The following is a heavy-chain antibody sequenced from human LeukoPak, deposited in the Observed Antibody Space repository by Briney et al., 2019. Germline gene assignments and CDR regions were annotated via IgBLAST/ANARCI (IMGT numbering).Heavy chain of an antibody. Sequence: GGSLRLSCAASGFTFSSYAMHWVRQAPGKGLEWVAVISYDGGNKYYADSVKGRFTISRDNSKNTLYLQMNSLRAEDTAVYYCARDSVAGAYGVFDYWGQGTLVTVSS. D-gene: IGHD6-19*01. CDR2: ISYDGGNK. J-gene: IGHJ4*02. V-gene: IGHV3-30*04. CDR3: ARDSVAGAYGVFDY. CDR1: GFTFSSYA.